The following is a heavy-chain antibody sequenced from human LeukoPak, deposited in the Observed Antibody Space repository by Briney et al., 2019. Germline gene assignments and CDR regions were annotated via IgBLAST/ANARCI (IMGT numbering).Heavy chain of an antibody. J-gene: IGHJ6*04. CDR1: GGSISSGSYY. Sequence: SETLSLTCTVSGGSISSGSYYWSWIRQPAGKGLEWIGRIYTSGSTNYNPSLKSRVTISVGTSKNQFSLKLSSVTAADTAVYYCARDKGSSWYGMDVWGKGTTVTISS. CDR3: ARDKGSSWYGMDV. V-gene: IGHV4-61*02. CDR2: IYTSGST. D-gene: IGHD6-13*01.